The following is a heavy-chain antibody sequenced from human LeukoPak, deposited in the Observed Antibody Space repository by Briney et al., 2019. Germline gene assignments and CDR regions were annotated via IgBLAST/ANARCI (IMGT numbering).Heavy chain of an antibody. CDR3: ARDLFSYCSSTSCYTYYYYYYMDV. D-gene: IGHD2-2*02. CDR1: GYTFTSYY. CDR2: INPSGGSA. Sequence: ASVKVSCKASGYTFTSYYMHWVRQAPGQGLEWMGIINPSGGSASYAQRFQGRVTMTRDTSASTVYMELSSLRSEDTAVYYCARDLFSYCSSTSCYTYYYYYYMDVWGKGTTVTVSS. J-gene: IGHJ6*03. V-gene: IGHV1-46*01.